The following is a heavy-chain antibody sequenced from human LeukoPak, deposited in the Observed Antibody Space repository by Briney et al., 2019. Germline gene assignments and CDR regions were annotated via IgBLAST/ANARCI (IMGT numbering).Heavy chain of an antibody. J-gene: IGHJ4*02. V-gene: IGHV4-39*01. CDR1: GGSISSSSSY. Sequence: PSETLSLTCSVSGGSISSSSSYWGWIRQPPGKGLEWIGRIEYSGSSFDNPALKSRVAISVDTSKNQFSLKLSSVTAADTAVYYCARHRSGWLQSSFDYWGQGTLVTVSS. D-gene: IGHD5-24*01. CDR3: ARHRSGWLQSSFDY. CDR2: IEYSGSS.